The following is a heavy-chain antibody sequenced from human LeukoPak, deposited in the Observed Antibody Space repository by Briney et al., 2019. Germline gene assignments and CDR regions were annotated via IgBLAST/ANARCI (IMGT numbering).Heavy chain of an antibody. CDR2: IIPIFGTA. CDR1: GGTFSSYA. V-gene: IGHV1-69*13. J-gene: IGHJ6*04. Sequence: SVKVSCKASGGTFSSYAISWVRQAPGQGLEWMGGIIPIFGTANYAQKFQGRVTITADESTSTAYMELSSLRSEDTAVYYCGAGYFYYYGMDVWGKGTTVTVSS. D-gene: IGHD6-13*01. CDR3: GAGYFYYYGMDV.